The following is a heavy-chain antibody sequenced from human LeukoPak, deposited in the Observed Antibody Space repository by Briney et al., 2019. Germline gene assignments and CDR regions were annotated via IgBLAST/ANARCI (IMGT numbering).Heavy chain of an antibody. V-gene: IGHV3-30*02. D-gene: IGHD3-3*01. CDR3: AKEAFLEWLFDY. CDR2: IRYDGSNK. Sequence: GGSLRLSCAASGFTFSSYGMHWVRQAPGKGLEWVAFIRYDGSNKYYADSVKGRFTISRDNSKNTLYLQMNSLRAEDTAVYYCAKEAFLEWLFDYWGQGTLVTVSS. CDR1: GFTFSSYG. J-gene: IGHJ4*02.